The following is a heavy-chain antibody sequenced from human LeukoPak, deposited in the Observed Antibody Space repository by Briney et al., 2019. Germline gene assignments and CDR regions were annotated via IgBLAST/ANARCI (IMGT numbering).Heavy chain of an antibody. J-gene: IGHJ6*02. V-gene: IGHV3-74*01. Sequence: GGSLRLSCAASGFTFSNYWMHWVRQAPGEALIWVSRIKSDGSSTTYADSVKGRFTISRDNAKNTLYLQMNSLRAEDTAVYYCSRDSLSSCGGDCYSGLDVWGQGTTVTVSS. CDR1: GFTFSNYW. D-gene: IGHD2-21*02. CDR2: IKSDGSST. CDR3: SRDSLSSCGGDCYSGLDV.